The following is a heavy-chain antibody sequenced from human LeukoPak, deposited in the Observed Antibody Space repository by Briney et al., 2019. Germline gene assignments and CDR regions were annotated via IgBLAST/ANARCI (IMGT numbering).Heavy chain of an antibody. CDR3: TTNIHYDSSGRPFDY. CDR2: IKSKTDGGTT. J-gene: IGHJ4*02. D-gene: IGHD3-22*01. Sequence: GGSLRLSCAASGFTFSNAWMSWVRQAPGKGLEWVGRIKSKTDGGTTDYAAPVKGRFTISRDDSKNTLYLQMNSLKTEDSAVYYCTTNIHYDSSGRPFDYWGQGTLVTVSS. V-gene: IGHV3-15*01. CDR1: GFTFSNAW.